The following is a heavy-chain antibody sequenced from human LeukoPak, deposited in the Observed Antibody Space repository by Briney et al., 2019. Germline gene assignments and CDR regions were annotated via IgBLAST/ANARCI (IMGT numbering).Heavy chain of an antibody. CDR1: GYTFTSYG. CDR3: ARGIRVRSSDAYGT. D-gene: IGHD2-21*01. CDR2: ISAYNGNT. V-gene: IGHV1-18*01. J-gene: IGHJ3*02. Sequence: GASVKVSCKASGYTFTSYGISWVRQAPGQGLEWMGWISAYNGNTNYAQKLQGRVTMTTDTSTSTAYMELRSLRSDDTAVYYCARGIRVRSSDAYGTWGQGTMVTVSS.